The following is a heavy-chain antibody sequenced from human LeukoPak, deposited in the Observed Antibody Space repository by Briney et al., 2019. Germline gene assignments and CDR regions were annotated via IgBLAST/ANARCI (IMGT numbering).Heavy chain of an antibody. CDR1: GFTFSTYW. V-gene: IGHV3-74*01. CDR2: IHSDGRST. CDR3: ARDRPGNTAIDY. Sequence: PGGSLRLSCTPSGFTFSTYWMHWVRQAPGKGLVCVSRIHSDGRSTSYADSVNGRFTISRDNAKNTLYLQMNSLRAEDTAVYYCARDRPGNTAIDYWGQGTLVTVSS. J-gene: IGHJ4*02. D-gene: IGHD5-18*01.